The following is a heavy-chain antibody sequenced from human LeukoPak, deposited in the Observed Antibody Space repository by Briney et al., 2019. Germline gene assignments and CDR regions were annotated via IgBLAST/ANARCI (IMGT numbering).Heavy chain of an antibody. CDR3: ARPVTRYNWFDP. CDR2: IYYSGST. CDR1: GGSFSGYY. V-gene: IGHV4-39*01. D-gene: IGHD2-21*02. Sequence: SETLSLTCAVHGGSFSGYYWGWIRQPPGKGLEWIGSIYYSGSTYYNPSLKSRVTISVDTSKNQFSLKLSSVTAADTAVYYCARPVTRYNWFDPWGQGTLVTVSS. J-gene: IGHJ5*02.